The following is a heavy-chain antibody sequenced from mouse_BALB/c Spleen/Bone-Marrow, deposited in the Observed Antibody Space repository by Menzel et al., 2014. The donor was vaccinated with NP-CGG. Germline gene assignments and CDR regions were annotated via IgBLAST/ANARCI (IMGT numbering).Heavy chain of an antibody. CDR3: ARDVGRLFFDV. J-gene: IGHJ1*01. D-gene: IGHD3-3*01. Sequence: EVQVVESGGGLVQPGGSLRLSCATSGFTFTGYYMNWVRQPPGMALEWLGFIRDKANGYTTDYSTSVKGRFTISRDNSQNILYLQMNTLRTEDSATYYCARDVGRLFFDVWGAGTTVTVSS. CDR2: IRDKANGYTT. CDR1: GFTFTGYY. V-gene: IGHV7-3*02.